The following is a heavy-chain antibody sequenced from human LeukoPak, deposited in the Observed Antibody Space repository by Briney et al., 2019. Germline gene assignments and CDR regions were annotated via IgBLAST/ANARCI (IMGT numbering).Heavy chain of an antibody. CDR1: GFTFSSYA. CDR2: ISGSGGST. CDR3: AKVVRFLIFQH. V-gene: IGHV3-23*01. J-gene: IGHJ1*01. Sequence: GGSLRLSCAATGFTFSSYAMSWVRQAPGKGLEWVSAISGSGGSTYYADSVKGRFTISRDNSKNTLYLQMNSLRAEDTAVYYCAKVVRFLIFQHWGQGTLVTVSS. D-gene: IGHD6-6*01.